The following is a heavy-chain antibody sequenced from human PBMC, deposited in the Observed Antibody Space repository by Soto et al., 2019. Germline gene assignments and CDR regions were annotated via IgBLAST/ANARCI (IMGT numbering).Heavy chain of an antibody. CDR2: IYYIGST. Sequence: QLQESGPGLLKPSQTLSLTCTVSGAAVSGGGQYSNWVRQVPGKGLEWIGNIYYIGSTDYNPSLKSRVKISLDTSKNQFSLKLISVTAADTAVYYCARERVLGDGGGFDVWGQGTTVTVSS. CDR1: GAAVSGGGQY. V-gene: IGHV4-31*03. J-gene: IGHJ6*02. D-gene: IGHD2-15*01. CDR3: ARERVLGDGGGFDV.